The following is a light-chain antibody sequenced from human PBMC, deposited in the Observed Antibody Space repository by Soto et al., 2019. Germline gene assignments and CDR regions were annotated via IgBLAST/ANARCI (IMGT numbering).Light chain of an antibody. CDR1: QGISSY. CDR3: EQYGSSGA. J-gene: IGKJ1*01. CDR2: AAS. Sequence: DSSSISCRASQGISSYLAWYQQKPGKAPKLLIYAASTLQSGVPSRFSCSGSGTEFSVTIRSMPAEDFAVYFCEQYGSSGAFGQGTKVDIK. V-gene: IGKV1-9*01.